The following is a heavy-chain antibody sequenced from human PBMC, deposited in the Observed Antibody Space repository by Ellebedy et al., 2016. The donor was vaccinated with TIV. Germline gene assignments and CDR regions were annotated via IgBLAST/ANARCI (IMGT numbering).Heavy chain of an antibody. J-gene: IGHJ4*02. CDR2: ISSSTSTI. CDR3: ARGLRWTDY. CDR1: GFTFSTYS. D-gene: IGHD4-23*01. V-gene: IGHV3-48*01. Sequence: GGSLRLSXAASGFTFSTYSMNWVRQAPGKGLEWVSYISSSTSTIYYADSVKDRFTISRDNAKTSLYLQMNSLRAEDTAVYYCARGLRWTDYWGQGTLVTVSS.